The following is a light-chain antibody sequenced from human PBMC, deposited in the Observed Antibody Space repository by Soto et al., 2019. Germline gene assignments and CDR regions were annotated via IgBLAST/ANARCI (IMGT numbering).Light chain of an antibody. CDR1: HSISSW. CDR2: DAS. Sequence: DIQMTQSPSTLSASVGDRVTITCRASHSISSWLAWYQQKPGKAPKLLIYDASILESGVPSRFSGSGSGTEFTLTISSLQPDDFATYYCQQYNSYSATFGQGTKV. J-gene: IGKJ1*01. V-gene: IGKV1-5*01. CDR3: QQYNSYSAT.